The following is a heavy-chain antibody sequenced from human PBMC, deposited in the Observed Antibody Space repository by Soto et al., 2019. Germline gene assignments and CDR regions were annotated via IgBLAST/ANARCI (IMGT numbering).Heavy chain of an antibody. V-gene: IGHV1-18*01. J-gene: IGHJ6*02. Sequence: CKASGYTFTSYGISWVRQAPGQGLEWMGWISAYNGNTNYAQKLQGRVTMTTDTSTSTAYMELRSLRSDDTAVYYCARAMDSGYYYYGMDVWGQGTTVTVSS. CDR3: ARAMDSGYYYYGMDV. D-gene: IGHD3-10*01. CDR2: ISAYNGNT. CDR1: GYTFTSYG.